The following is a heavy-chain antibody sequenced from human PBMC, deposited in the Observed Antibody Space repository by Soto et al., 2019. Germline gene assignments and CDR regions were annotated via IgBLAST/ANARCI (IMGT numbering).Heavy chain of an antibody. CDR1: GGSISSYY. CDR2: IYYSGST. Sequence: SETLSLTCTVSGGSISSYYWSWIRQPPGKGLEWIGYIYYSGSTNYNPSLKSRVTISVDTSKNQFSLKLSSVTAADTAVYYCARDSSDYYDSSGYLNWGQGTLVTVSS. J-gene: IGHJ4*02. V-gene: IGHV4-59*01. D-gene: IGHD3-22*01. CDR3: ARDSSDYYDSSGYLN.